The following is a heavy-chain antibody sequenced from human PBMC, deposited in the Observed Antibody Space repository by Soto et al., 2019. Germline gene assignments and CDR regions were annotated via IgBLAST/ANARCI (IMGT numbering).Heavy chain of an antibody. CDR1: GFTFSSYA. D-gene: IGHD3-9*01. CDR3: AKDPVLRYFGYFDY. J-gene: IGHJ4*02. V-gene: IGHV3-23*01. CDR2: ISGSGGST. Sequence: GGSLRLSCAASGFTFSSYAMSWVRQSPGKGLEWVSAISGSGGSTYYADSVKGRFTISRDNSKNTLYLQMNSLRAEDTAVYYCAKDPVLRYFGYFDYWGQGTLVTVSS.